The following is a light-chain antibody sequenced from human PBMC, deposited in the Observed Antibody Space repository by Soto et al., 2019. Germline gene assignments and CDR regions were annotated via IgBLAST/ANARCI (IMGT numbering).Light chain of an antibody. J-gene: IGKJ1*01. V-gene: IGKV3D-20*02. CDR2: GAY. CDR1: KSISSSY. Sequence: EIVLTQSPGTLSLSPGETATLSCRASKSISSSYLAWYQQKPGQAPTLLIYGAYSRATGIPARFSGSGSGTDFTLTISSLEPEDFAFYFCQQRSHWPTFGQGTKVDI. CDR3: QQRSHWPT.